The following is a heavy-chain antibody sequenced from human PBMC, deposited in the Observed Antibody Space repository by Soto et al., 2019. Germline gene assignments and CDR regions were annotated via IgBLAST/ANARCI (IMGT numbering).Heavy chain of an antibody. CDR3: ARGYYTSWYWFDR. J-gene: IGHJ2*01. V-gene: IGHV4-61*08. CDR2: IYYSGST. D-gene: IGHD6-13*01. Sequence: QVQLQESGPGLVKPSETLSLTCTVSVSGGSVSTGVHYWSWIRQPPGKGLEWIGYIYYSGSTNYNPSLKNRGTISVDTSKNQLSLKLTSVTAADTAVYYCARGYYTSWYWFDRWGRGTLVTVSS. CDR1: GGSVSTGVHY.